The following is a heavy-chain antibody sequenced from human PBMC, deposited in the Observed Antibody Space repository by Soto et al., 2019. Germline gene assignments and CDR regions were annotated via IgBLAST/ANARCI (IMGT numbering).Heavy chain of an antibody. J-gene: IGHJ6*02. V-gene: IGHV1-18*01. CDR2: ISAYNGNT. Sequence: ASVKVSCKASGYTFTSYGISWVRQAPGQGLEWMGWISAYNGNTNYAQKLQGRVTMTTDTSTSTAYMELRSLRSDDTAVYYCAREWGDGDYYYYYGMDVWGQGTTVTVSS. CDR1: GYTFTSYG. D-gene: IGHD1-26*01. CDR3: AREWGDGDYYYYYGMDV.